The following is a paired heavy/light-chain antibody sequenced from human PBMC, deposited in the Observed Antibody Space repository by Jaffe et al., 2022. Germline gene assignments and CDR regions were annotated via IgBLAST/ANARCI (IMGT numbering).Light chain of an antibody. V-gene: IGKV1-9*01. CDR3: QQFKSVPLT. Sequence: DIQLTQSPSFLSASVGDRVTITCRASQDLGRSLTWYQQKPGKAPKVLIYAASTLDSGVPSRFSGSESGTEFTLIISSLQPEDFATYYCQQFKSVPLTFGGGTKVEFK. CDR1: QDLGRS. J-gene: IGKJ4*01. CDR2: AAS.
Heavy chain of an antibody. J-gene: IGHJ4*02. CDR3: ARTSVQNGQRHDY. Sequence: EVQLVESGGGLVQPGGSLRVSCALSGFTLSDHHMDWVRQAPGKGLEWVGRSRNKAYTYSADYAASVKGRFTISRDDSKNSLFLQMNSLKTEDTAVYYCARTSVQNGQRHDYWGPGTLVIVTS. V-gene: IGHV3-72*01. CDR1: GFTLSDHH. D-gene: IGHD1-1*01. CDR2: SRNKAYTYSA.